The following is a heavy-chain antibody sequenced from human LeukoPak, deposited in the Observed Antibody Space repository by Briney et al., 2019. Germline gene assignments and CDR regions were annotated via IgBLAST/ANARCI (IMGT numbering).Heavy chain of an antibody. V-gene: IGHV4-39*01. Sequence: SETLSLTCTVSGGSISSSSYYWGWIRQPPGKGLEWIGSIYYSGSTYYNPSLKSRVTISVDTSKNQFSLKLSSVTAADTAVYYCARHPYSSSSPDYWGQGTLVTVSS. CDR3: ARHPYSSSSPDY. J-gene: IGHJ4*02. D-gene: IGHD6-6*01. CDR1: GGSISSSSYY. CDR2: IYYSGST.